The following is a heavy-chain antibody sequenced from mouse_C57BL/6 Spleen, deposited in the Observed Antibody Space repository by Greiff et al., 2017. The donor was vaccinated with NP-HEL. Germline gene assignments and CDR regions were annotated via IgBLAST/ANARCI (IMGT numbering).Heavy chain of an antibody. CDR3: ARNREDFFYAMDY. Sequence: VMLVESGPGLVQPSQSLSITCTVSGFSLTSYGVHWVRQSPGKGLEWLGVIWSGGSTDYNAAFISRLSISKDNSKSQVFFKMNSLQADDTAIYYCARNREDFFYAMDYWGQGTSVTVSS. V-gene: IGHV2-2*01. CDR1: GFSLTSYG. J-gene: IGHJ4*01. CDR2: IWSGGST. D-gene: IGHD3-1*01.